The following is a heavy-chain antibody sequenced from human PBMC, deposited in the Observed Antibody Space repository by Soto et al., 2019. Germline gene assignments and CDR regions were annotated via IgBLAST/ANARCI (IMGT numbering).Heavy chain of an antibody. CDR3: AKDLPLLLWFGESTFIFDY. CDR2: MHYTGFS. V-gene: IGHV4-59*02. Sequence: SETLSLTCSFSGDSVTSHYLTWIRQSPEKGLEWIGYMHYTGFSHYNPSLKSRLTISVDRSKNQFTLQLTSVTVEDTAVYYCAKDLPLLLWFGESTFIFDYWGQGTLVTVSS. CDR1: GDSVTSHY. J-gene: IGHJ4*02. D-gene: IGHD3-10*01.